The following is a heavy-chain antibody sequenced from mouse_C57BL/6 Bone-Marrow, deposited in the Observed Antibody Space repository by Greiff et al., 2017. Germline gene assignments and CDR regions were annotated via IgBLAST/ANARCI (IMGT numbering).Heavy chain of an antibody. CDR3: ARQGLYFDY. D-gene: IGHD3-3*01. CDR1: GFTFSSYG. J-gene: IGHJ2*01. V-gene: IGHV5-6*01. Sequence: EVQLVESGGDLVKPGGSLKLSCAASGFTFSSYGMSWVRQTPDKRLEWVATISSGGSYTYYPDSVKGRFTISRDNAKNTLYLQMSSLKSEDTAMYYCARQGLYFDYWGQGTTLTVSS. CDR2: ISSGGSYT.